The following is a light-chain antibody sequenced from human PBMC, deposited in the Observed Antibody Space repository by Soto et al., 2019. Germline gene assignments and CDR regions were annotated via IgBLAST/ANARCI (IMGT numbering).Light chain of an antibody. J-gene: IGKJ1*01. V-gene: IGKV1-39*01. Sequence: DIQMTQSPSSLSASVGDRVSITCRASQDIRSYLNWYQQKPGKAPELLIYATSNLKSGAPPRFMASGSGTDFTLTISSLQPEDFATYYYQQGYSTQWTSGQGTKVEIK. CDR3: QQGYSTQWT. CDR1: QDIRSY. CDR2: ATS.